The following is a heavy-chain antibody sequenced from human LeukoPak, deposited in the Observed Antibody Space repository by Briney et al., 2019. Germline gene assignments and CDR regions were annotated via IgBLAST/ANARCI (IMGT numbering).Heavy chain of an antibody. CDR2: IIPMFGTA. J-gene: IGHJ6*02. V-gene: IGHV1-69*13. CDR3: AKATVVRLADYYYYDMYA. CDR1: GGTFISYV. D-gene: IGHD6-13*01. Sequence: GASVKVSCKASGGTFISYVISWARPPPGQGLEWMGGIIPMFGTAKYAQKFQGRGTITADESTRTEYMELSSLRSEDTAVYFCAKATVVRLADYYYYDMYAWGQGTTVTVSS.